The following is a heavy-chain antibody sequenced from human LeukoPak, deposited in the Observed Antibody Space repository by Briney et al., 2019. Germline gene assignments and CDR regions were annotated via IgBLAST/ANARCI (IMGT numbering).Heavy chain of an antibody. CDR2: INPSSGGS. J-gene: IGHJ4*02. D-gene: IGHD6-13*01. CDR1: GYTFTSYG. V-gene: IGHV1-46*04. Sequence: AASVKVSCKASGYTFTSYGISWVRQAPGQGLEWMGTINPSSGGSTYAQKLQGRVTVTRDMSTSTVYMELSSLRSEDTAVYYCARERYRDSSPQDFDYWGQGTLVTVSS. CDR3: ARERYRDSSPQDFDY.